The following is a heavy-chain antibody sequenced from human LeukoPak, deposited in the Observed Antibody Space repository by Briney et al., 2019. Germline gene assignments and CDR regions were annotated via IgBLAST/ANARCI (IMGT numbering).Heavy chain of an antibody. CDR3: ARGPPISSVAAAAKSSGYFDY. CDR2: INSDGSST. J-gene: IGHJ4*02. D-gene: IGHD6-13*01. CDR1: GFTFSSAW. V-gene: IGHV3-74*01. Sequence: QSGGSLRLSCAASGFTFSSAWMHWVRQAPGTGLVWVSRINSDGSSTSYADSVKGRFTISRDNAKNTLYLQMNSLRAEDTAVYYCARGPPISSVAAAAKSSGYFDYWGQGTLVTVSS.